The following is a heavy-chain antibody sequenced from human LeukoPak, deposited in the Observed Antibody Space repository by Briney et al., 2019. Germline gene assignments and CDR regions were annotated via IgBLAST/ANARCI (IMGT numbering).Heavy chain of an antibody. Sequence: PGGSLRLSCAASGFTFSSYEMNWVRQAPGKGLEWVSYISSSGSTIYYADSVKGRFTISRDNAKNSLYLQMNSLRAEDTAVYYCAREGQQPPYYYYGMDVWGQGTTVTVSS. J-gene: IGHJ6*02. CDR1: GFTFSSYE. D-gene: IGHD6-13*01. CDR3: AREGQQPPYYYYGMDV. CDR2: ISSSGSTI. V-gene: IGHV3-48*03.